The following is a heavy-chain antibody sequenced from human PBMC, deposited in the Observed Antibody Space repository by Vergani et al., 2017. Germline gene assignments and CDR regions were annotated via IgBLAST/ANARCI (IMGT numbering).Heavy chain of an antibody. CDR2: VGSSGPYI. D-gene: IGHD2-8*02. J-gene: IGHJ6*02. CDR3: ARVCTSDGCPDDYGMDV. CDR1: GFTFSDFS. Sequence: VQLVESGGGLAKPGGSLRLSCAASGFTFSDFSMSWVRQAPGKGLEWVAFVGSSGPYINYADSVKGRVIISRDNTNNSLFLQLRSLRAEDAAVYYCARVCTSDGCPDDYGMDVWRQGATFTVSS. V-gene: IGHV3-21*06.